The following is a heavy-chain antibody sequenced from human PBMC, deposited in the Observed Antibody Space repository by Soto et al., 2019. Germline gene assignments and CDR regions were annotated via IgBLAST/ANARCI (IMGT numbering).Heavy chain of an antibody. CDR2: INPSGGST. CDR1: GYTFTSYY. D-gene: IGHD2-15*01. J-gene: IGHJ3*02. V-gene: IGHV1-46*03. CDR3: ARDPIYCSGGSCYSRYAFDI. Sequence: QVQLVQSGAEVKKPGASVKVSCKASGYTFTSYYMQWVRQAPGQGLEWMGIINPSGGSTSYAQKFLGRVTMTRDTSTSTVYMELRSLRSEDTAVYYCARDPIYCSGGSCYSRYAFDIWGQGTMVTVSS.